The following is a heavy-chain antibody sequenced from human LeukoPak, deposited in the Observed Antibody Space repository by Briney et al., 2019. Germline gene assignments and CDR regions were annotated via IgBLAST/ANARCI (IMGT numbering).Heavy chain of an antibody. D-gene: IGHD4-17*01. V-gene: IGHV3-23*01. CDR3: AKDLYGDYDFAC. CDR1: GFTFSSYA. Sequence: GGSLRLSCAASGFTFSSYAMSWVRQAPGKGLEWVSVISGSGGNTYYADSVKGRFTISRDNSKNTLYPQLNSLRAEDTAVYYCAKDLYGDYDFACWGQGTLVTVSS. J-gene: IGHJ4*02. CDR2: ISGSGGNT.